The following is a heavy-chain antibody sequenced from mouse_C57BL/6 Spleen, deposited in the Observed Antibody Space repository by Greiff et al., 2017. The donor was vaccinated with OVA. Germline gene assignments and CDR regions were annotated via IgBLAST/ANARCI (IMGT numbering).Heavy chain of an antibody. D-gene: IGHD1-1*01. CDR2: IDPSDSYT. Sequence: QVQLQQPGAELVMPGASVKLSCKASGYTFTSYWMHWVKQRPGQGLEWIGEIDPSDSYTNYHQKFKGKSTLTVDKSSSTAYMQLSSLTSEDSAVYYCARGTTVVAPYWYFDVWGTGTTVTVSS. J-gene: IGHJ1*03. CDR1: GYTFTSYW. CDR3: ARGTTVVAPYWYFDV. V-gene: IGHV1-69*01.